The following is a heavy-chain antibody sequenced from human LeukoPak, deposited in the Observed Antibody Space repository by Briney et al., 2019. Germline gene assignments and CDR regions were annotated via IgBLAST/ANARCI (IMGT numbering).Heavy chain of an antibody. CDR2: ISAYNGNT. CDR3: AREHVAGNPLGLYYYYYMDV. CDR1: GYTFTSYG. Sequence: ASVKVSCKASGYTFTSYGISWVRQAPGQGLEWMGWISAYNGNTNYAQKLQGRVTMTTDTSTSTAYMELRSLRSDDTAVYYCAREHVAGNPLGLYYYYYMDVWGKGTTVTVSS. V-gene: IGHV1-18*01. D-gene: IGHD6-19*01. J-gene: IGHJ6*03.